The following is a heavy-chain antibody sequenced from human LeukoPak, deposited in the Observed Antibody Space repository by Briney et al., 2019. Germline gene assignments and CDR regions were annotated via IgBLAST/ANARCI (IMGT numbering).Heavy chain of an antibody. CDR3: AGVGATTWVY. CDR1: GGSISSSSYD. CDR2: IYYSGST. D-gene: IGHD1-26*01. Sequence: SETLSLTCTVSGGSISSSSYDWGWIRQPPGKGLEWIGSIYYSGSTYYNPSLKSRVTISVDTSKNQFSLKLSSVTAADTAVYDCAGVGATTWVYWGQGTLVTVSS. J-gene: IGHJ4*02. V-gene: IGHV4-39*01.